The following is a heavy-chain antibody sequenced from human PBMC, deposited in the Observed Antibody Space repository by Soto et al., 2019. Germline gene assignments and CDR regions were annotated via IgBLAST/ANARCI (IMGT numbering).Heavy chain of an antibody. D-gene: IGHD5-12*01. CDR2: IYYSGST. CDR1: GGSISSGGYY. J-gene: IGHJ5*02. Sequence: TLSLTCTVSGGSISSGGYYWSWIRQHPGKGLEWIGYIYYSGSTYYNPSLKSRVTISVDTSKNQFSLKLSSVTAADTAVYYCARDSGYALNWFDPWGQGTLVTVSS. V-gene: IGHV4-31*03. CDR3: ARDSGYALNWFDP.